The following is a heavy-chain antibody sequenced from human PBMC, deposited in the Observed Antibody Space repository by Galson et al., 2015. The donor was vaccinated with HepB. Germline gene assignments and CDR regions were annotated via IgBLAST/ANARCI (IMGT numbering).Heavy chain of an antibody. CDR3: ARGKYYDILTGYYEYYGMDV. Sequence: SETLSLTCTVSGGSITNYYWNWIRQPPGKGLEYIGYIYYSGSTNYNPSLKSRVTISVDTSKNQFSLKLNSVTAADTAVYYCARGKYYDILTGYYEYYGMDVWGQGTTVTVSS. V-gene: IGHV4-59*01. J-gene: IGHJ6*02. D-gene: IGHD3-9*01. CDR2: IYYSGST. CDR1: GGSITNYY.